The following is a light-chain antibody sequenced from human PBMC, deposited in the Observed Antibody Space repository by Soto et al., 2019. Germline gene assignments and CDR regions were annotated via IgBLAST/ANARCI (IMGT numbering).Light chain of an antibody. CDR3: QQDNSVSS. CDR1: QSISKW. Sequence: IQMIQSPSTLSASLGETVTITCRAGQSISKWLAWYRQKPGQAPILLIHSTSTLQLGVPSRFSGSGSGTEFTLTLSNLQQDDSATYYCQQDNSVSSFGQGTRLVIE. V-gene: IGKV1-5*01. CDR2: STS. J-gene: IGKJ2*03.